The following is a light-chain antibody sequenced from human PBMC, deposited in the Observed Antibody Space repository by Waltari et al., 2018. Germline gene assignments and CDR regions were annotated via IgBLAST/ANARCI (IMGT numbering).Light chain of an antibody. V-gene: IGLV2-14*01. CDR2: DVV. Sequence: QSALTQPAYVSGSPGQSITISCTGTSSAVGGFTYVSWYQQHPGKAPKLMIYDVVNRPSGISNRFSGSKSGNTASLTISGIQAEDEGYYYCSSYTSTSTYVFGTGTKVTVL. CDR1: SSAVGGFTY. CDR3: SSYTSTSTYV. J-gene: IGLJ1*01.